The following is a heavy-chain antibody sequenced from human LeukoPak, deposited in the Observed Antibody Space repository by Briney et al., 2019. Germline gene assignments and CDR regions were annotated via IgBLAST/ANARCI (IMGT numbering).Heavy chain of an antibody. J-gene: IGHJ6*02. CDR1: GYTFTNYA. Sequence: ASVKVSCKSSGYTFTNYAMHWVRQAPGQRLEWMGWSNAGNGNTKYSQEFQGRVTITRDTSASTAYMELSSLRSEDTAVYYCARDTEEYSYGHTHYYGMDVWGQGTTVTVSS. D-gene: IGHD5-18*01. CDR2: SNAGNGNT. V-gene: IGHV1-3*02. CDR3: ARDTEEYSYGHTHYYGMDV.